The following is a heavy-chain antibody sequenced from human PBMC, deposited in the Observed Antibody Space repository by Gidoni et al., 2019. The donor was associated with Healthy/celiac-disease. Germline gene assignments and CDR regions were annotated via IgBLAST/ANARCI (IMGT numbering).Heavy chain of an antibody. CDR2: IKSKTDGGTT. J-gene: IGHJ4*02. CDR3: TTATRYYGPPYYFDY. D-gene: IGHD4-17*01. V-gene: IGHV3-15*07. CDR1: GFTFSNAW. Sequence: EVQLVESGGGLVKPGGSLRLSCAASGFTFSNAWMNWVRQAPGKGLEWVGRIKSKTDGGTTDYAAPVKGRFTISRDDSKNTLYLQMNSLKTEDTAVYYCTTATRYYGPPYYFDYWGQGTLVTVSS.